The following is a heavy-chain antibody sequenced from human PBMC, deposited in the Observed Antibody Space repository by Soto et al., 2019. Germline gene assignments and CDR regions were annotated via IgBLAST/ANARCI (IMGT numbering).Heavy chain of an antibody. CDR2: IYHSGST. V-gene: IGHV4-30-2*01. CDR1: GGSISSGGYY. Sequence: SETLSLTCAVSGGSISSGGYYWSWIRQPPGKGLEWIGYIYHSGSTYYNPSLKSRVTISVDRSKNQFSLKLSSVTAADTAVYYCARGTTSFPNWFDPWGQGTQVTVSS. CDR3: ARGTTSFPNWFDP. D-gene: IGHD1-7*01. J-gene: IGHJ5*02.